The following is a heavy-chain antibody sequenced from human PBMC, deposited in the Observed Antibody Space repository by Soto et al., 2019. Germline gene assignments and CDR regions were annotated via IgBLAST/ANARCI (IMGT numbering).Heavy chain of an antibody. Sequence: QVTLKESGPVLMKPTETLTLTCTVSNARKGVSWIRQPPGKALEGLAHIFSNDNKLYSTSLKNRLTISKDSSKSQVVLTMTNMDPVDTATYYCARIQSGDAGGYLDYWGQGTLVTVSS. CDR2: IFSNDNK. D-gene: IGHD7-27*01. CDR1: NARKG. V-gene: IGHV2-26*01. CDR3: ARIQSGDAGGYLDY. J-gene: IGHJ4*02.